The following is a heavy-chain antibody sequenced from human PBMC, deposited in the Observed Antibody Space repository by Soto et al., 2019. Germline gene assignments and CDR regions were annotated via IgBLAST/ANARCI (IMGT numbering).Heavy chain of an antibody. CDR1: GFTVSSNY. V-gene: IGHV3-66*01. D-gene: IGHD3-3*01. J-gene: IGHJ4*02. CDR3: ATRSKIFLSGYFDY. Sequence: GGSLGLSCAASGFTVSSNYMSWVRQAPGKGLEWVSVIYSGGSTYYADSVKGRFTISRDNSRNTLYLQMNSLRAEDTAVYYCATRSKIFLSGYFDYWGQGPLVSVFS. CDR2: IYSGGST.